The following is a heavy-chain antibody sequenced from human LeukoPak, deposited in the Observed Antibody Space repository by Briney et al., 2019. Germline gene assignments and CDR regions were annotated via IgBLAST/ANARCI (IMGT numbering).Heavy chain of an antibody. D-gene: IGHD3-22*01. CDR1: GYSISSGYY. V-gene: IGHV4-38-2*02. J-gene: IGHJ5*02. Sequence: SETLSLTCTVSGYSISSGYYWGWIRPPPGKGLEWIGSISHSGSTYFNPSLKSRVTISVDTSKNQFSLKLSSVTAADTAVYYCARENYYDSSGYYGATWGQGTLVTVSS. CDR2: ISHSGST. CDR3: ARENYYDSSGYYGAT.